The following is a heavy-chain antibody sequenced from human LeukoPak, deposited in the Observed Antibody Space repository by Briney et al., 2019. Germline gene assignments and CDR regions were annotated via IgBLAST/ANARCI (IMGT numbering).Heavy chain of an antibody. D-gene: IGHD2-15*01. CDR1: GFTFSNYW. CDR2: INTDGSST. Sequence: GGSLRLSCAASGFTFSNYWMHWVRQAPGKGLVWVSRINTDGSSTNYADVVKGRFTMSRDDVKNTLYLQMNSLRVEDTAVYYCARDPRNVGLAPWGQGTLVTVSS. V-gene: IGHV3-74*01. CDR3: ARDPRNVGLAP. J-gene: IGHJ5*02.